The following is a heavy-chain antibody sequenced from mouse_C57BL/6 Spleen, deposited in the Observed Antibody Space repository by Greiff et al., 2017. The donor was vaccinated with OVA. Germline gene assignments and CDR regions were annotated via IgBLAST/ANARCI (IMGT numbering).Heavy chain of an antibody. V-gene: IGHV1-55*01. J-gene: IGHJ2*01. CDR3: ARSTVVATKGFDY. CDR1: GYTFTSYW. Sequence: VQLQQPGAELVKPGASVKMSCKASGYTFTSYWITWVKQRPGQGLEWIGDIYPGSGSTNYNEKFKSKATLTVDTSSSTAYMQLSSLTSEDSAVYYCARSTVVATKGFDYCGQGTTLTVSS. CDR2: IYPGSGST. D-gene: IGHD1-1*01.